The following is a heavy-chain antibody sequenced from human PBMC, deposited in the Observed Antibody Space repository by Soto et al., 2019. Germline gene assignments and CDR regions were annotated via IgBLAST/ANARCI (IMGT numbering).Heavy chain of an antibody. CDR2: ISSSSSTI. J-gene: IGHJ1*01. CDR3: ARVPVYSRGWPDG. V-gene: IGHV3-48*02. Sequence: GGSLRLSCADSGFTFRSYSMNWVRQAPGKGLEWVSYISSSSSTIYNADSVKGRFTISRDNAKNLLYLKMNSLRDEDTAVCYSARVPVYSRGWPDGWGQGTLVTVS. CDR1: GFTFRSYS. D-gene: IGHD6-19*01.